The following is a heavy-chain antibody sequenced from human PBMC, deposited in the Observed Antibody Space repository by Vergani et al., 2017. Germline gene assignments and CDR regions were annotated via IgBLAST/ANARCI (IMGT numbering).Heavy chain of an antibody. D-gene: IGHD3-3*01. CDR3: TTDPXGVVIPYYYYYMDV. CDR2: IKSKTDGGAT. CDR1: GFTFSNAW. V-gene: IGHV3-15*01. Sequence: EVQLLESGGDLVQPGGSLRLSCAASGFTFSNAWMSWVRQAPGKGLEWVGRIKSKTDGGATDYAAPVKGRFTISRDDSKNTLYLQMNSLKTEDTAVYYCTTDPXGVVIPYYYYYMDVWGKGTTVTVSS. J-gene: IGHJ6*03.